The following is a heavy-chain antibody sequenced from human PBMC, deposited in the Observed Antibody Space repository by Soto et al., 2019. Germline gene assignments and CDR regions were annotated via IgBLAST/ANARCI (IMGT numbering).Heavy chain of an antibody. CDR2: IRSSSSYI. D-gene: IGHD5-12*01. J-gene: IGHJ6*02. CDR3: ARPGYSGYEIYYYYGMDV. CDR1: GFTFSSYS. Sequence: EVQLVESGGGLVKPGGSLRLSCAASGFTFSSYSMNWVRQAPGKGLEWVSSIRSSSSYIYYADSVKGRFTISRDNAKNSLYLQMNSLRAEDTAVYYCARPGYSGYEIYYYYGMDVWGQGTTVTVSS. V-gene: IGHV3-21*01.